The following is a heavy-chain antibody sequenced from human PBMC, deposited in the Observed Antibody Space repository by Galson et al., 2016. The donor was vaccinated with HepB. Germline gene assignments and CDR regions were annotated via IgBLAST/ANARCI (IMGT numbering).Heavy chain of an antibody. CDR2: ISSNGDTT. J-gene: IGHJ4*02. V-gene: IGHV3-64D*06. CDR1: GFTFSDFA. Sequence: SLRLSCAASGFTFSDFAIHWVRQAPGKGLEYVAGISSNGDTTYFADSVKGRFTISRDNSKNTVHLQLSSLRVDDTAVYYCVKDGYSGSYDYWGQGTLVTVSS. CDR3: VKDGYSGSYDY. D-gene: IGHD1-26*01.